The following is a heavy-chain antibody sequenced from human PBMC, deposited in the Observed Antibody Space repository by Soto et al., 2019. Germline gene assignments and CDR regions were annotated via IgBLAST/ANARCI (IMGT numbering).Heavy chain of an antibody. J-gene: IGHJ4*02. D-gene: IGHD3-3*02. Sequence: GGSLRLSCAASGFTFSSYAMHWVRQAPGKGLEWVAVISYDGSNKYYADSVKGRFTISRDNSKNTLYLQMNSLRAEDTAVYYCARELAAPRFYFDYWGQGTLVTVSS. CDR3: ARELAAPRFYFDY. CDR2: ISYDGSNK. V-gene: IGHV3-30-3*01. CDR1: GFTFSSYA.